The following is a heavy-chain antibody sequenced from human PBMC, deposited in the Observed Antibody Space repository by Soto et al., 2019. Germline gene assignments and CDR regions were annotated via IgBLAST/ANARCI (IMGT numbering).Heavy chain of an antibody. V-gene: IGHV1-69*13. Sequence: SVKVSCKASGGTFSSYAISWVRQAPGQGLEWMGGIIPIFGTANYAHKFQGRVTITADESTSTAYMELSSLRSEDTAVYYCARDKSYYDSSGYQTSNWFDPWGQGTLVTVSS. D-gene: IGHD3-22*01. CDR3: ARDKSYYDSSGYQTSNWFDP. CDR2: IIPIFGTA. CDR1: GGTFSSYA. J-gene: IGHJ5*02.